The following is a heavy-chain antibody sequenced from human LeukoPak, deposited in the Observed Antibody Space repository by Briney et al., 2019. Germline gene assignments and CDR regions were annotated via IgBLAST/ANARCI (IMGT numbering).Heavy chain of an antibody. Sequence: PSETLSLTCAVYGGSFSGYYWSWIRQPPGKGLEWIGEINHSGSTNYNPSLKSRVTISVDTSKNQFSLKLSSVTAADTAVYYCARHGTLAALDYWGQGTLVTVSS. CDR1: GGSFSGYY. D-gene: IGHD6-13*01. CDR2: INHSGST. V-gene: IGHV4-34*01. CDR3: ARHGTLAALDY. J-gene: IGHJ4*02.